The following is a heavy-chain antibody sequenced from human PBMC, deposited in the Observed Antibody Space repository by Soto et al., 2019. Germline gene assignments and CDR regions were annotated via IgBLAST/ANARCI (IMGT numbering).Heavy chain of an antibody. CDR3: ARLSGDHSAFFSYGMDA. CDR2: VSFRGDI. Sequence: PGGSLRLSCTASGFMFSSYTMNWVRQAPGKGLEWVSSVSFRGDIYYADSVKGRFTISRDNARNTLSLQMNSLRADDTAVYYCARLSGDHSAFFSYGMDAWGQGTTVTVSS. D-gene: IGHD2-21*01. V-gene: IGHV3-21*01. CDR1: GFMFSSYT. J-gene: IGHJ6*02.